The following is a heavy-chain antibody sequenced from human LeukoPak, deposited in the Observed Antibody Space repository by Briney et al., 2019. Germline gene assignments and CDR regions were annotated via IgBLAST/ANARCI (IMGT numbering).Heavy chain of an antibody. Sequence: PGGSLRLSCAASGFTVSSNDMSWVRQASGKGLEWVSVIYSGGSTYYADSVKGRCTITRGNSKNTLSLQMNSMRAEATAVYYCARDGDYDSSGYPDYWGQGTLVTVSS. CDR3: ARDGDYDSSGYPDY. V-gene: IGHV3-66*02. CDR2: IYSGGST. D-gene: IGHD3-22*01. J-gene: IGHJ4*02. CDR1: GFTVSSND.